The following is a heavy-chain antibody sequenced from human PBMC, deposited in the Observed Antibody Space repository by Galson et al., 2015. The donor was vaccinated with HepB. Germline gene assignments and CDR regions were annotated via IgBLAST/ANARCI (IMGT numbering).Heavy chain of an antibody. D-gene: IGHD6-19*01. CDR2: ITNDGSNK. V-gene: IGHV3-30*04. J-gene: IGHJ4*02. Sequence: SLRLSCAASGFIFGNHAMHWVRQAPGKGLEWVAVITNDGSNKYFADSVEGRFTISRDNSKKALYLQMNSLREEDTAVYYCTSRSGWYSGFDYWGQGTLVTVSS. CDR3: TSRSGWYSGFDY. CDR1: GFIFGNHA.